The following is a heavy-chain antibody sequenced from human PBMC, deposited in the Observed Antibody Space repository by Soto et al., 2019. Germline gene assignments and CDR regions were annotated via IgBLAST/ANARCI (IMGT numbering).Heavy chain of an antibody. CDR2: IWYDGSNK. Sequence: PGGSLRLSWAASGFTFISYGMHWVRQAPGKGLEWGAVIWYDGSNKYYADSVKGRFTISRDNSKNTLYLQMNSLRAEDTAVYYCASDKSPFVAGIGYWGQGTLVTVSS. D-gene: IGHD6-19*01. CDR3: ASDKSPFVAGIGY. V-gene: IGHV3-33*01. CDR1: GFTFISYG. J-gene: IGHJ4*02.